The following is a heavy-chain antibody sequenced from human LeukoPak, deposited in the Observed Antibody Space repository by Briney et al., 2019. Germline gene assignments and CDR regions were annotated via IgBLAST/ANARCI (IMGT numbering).Heavy chain of an antibody. Sequence: GGSLRLSCAASGFTFSGYAMTWVRQAPGKGLEWVASITYNGDFTYYLDSAKGRFTISRDNSKNTLYLQMNNLRGEDTALYYCAKDGLYFDGSAHIYYFDAWGQGALVAVSS. D-gene: IGHD3-22*01. J-gene: IGHJ4*02. V-gene: IGHV3-23*01. CDR2: ITYNGDFT. CDR1: GFTFSGYA. CDR3: AKDGLYFDGSAHIYYFDA.